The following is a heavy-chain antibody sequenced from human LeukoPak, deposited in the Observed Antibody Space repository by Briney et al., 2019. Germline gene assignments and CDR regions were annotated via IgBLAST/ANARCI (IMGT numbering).Heavy chain of an antibody. Sequence: GGSLRLSCAASGLTFSSYGMHWVRQAAGKGLEWVAFIWYDGSNKYYTDSVKGRFTISRDNSKNTLYLQMNSLRVEDTAVYYCARGYGSGMDVWGQGTTVTVSS. CDR3: ARGYGSGMDV. J-gene: IGHJ6*02. D-gene: IGHD4-17*01. CDR2: IWYDGSNK. CDR1: GLTFSSYG. V-gene: IGHV3-33*01.